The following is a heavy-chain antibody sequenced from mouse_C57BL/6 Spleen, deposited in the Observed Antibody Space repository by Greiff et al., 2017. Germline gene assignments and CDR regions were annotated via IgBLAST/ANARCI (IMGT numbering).Heavy chain of an antibody. D-gene: IGHD2-4*01. CDR3: ATYYDYGGYFDV. V-gene: IGHV1-42*01. J-gene: IGHJ1*03. CDR2: INPSTGGT. CDR1: GYSFTGYY. Sequence: VQLQQSGPELVKPGASVKISCKASGYSFTGYYMNWVKQSPEKSLEWIGEINPSTGGTTYNQKFKAKATLTVDKSSSTAYMQLKSLTSEDSAVYYSATYYDYGGYFDVWGTGTTVTVSS.